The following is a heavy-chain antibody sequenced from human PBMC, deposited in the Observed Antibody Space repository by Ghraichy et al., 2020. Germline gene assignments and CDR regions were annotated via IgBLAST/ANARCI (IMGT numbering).Heavy chain of an antibody. CDR1: GYTFTGYY. D-gene: IGHD3-22*01. CDR3: ARTPYYYDSSGYSN. Sequence: GESLNISCKASGYTFTGYYMHWVRQAPGQGLEWMGWINPNSGGTNYAQKFQGRVTMTRDTSISTAYMELSRLRSDDTAVYYCARTPYYYDSSGYSNWGQGTLVTVSS. J-gene: IGHJ4*02. CDR2: INPNSGGT. V-gene: IGHV1-2*02.